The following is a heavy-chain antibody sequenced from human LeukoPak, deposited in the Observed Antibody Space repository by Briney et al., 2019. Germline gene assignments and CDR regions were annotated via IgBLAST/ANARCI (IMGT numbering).Heavy chain of an antibody. Sequence: SSYDMNWIRQSPGKGLDWIGSIYYSGSTYYNPSLKSRVTMSVDTSKNQFSLKLSSVTAADTAVYYCARRDSTDYYSGWFDPWGQGTLVTVSS. J-gene: IGHJ5*02. CDR1: SSYD. CDR3: ARRDSTDYYSGWFDP. V-gene: IGHV4-39*01. D-gene: IGHD3-22*01. CDR2: IYYSGST.